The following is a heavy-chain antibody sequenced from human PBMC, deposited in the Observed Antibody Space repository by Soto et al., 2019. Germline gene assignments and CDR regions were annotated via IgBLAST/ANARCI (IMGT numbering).Heavy chain of an antibody. D-gene: IGHD3-16*01. Sequence: PGGSLRLPCAASGCNVSSHYMNWVRQAPGKGLEWVSIIYNGGNTYYADSVKGRFTISRDDSKNTLYLQMNSLRAEDTAVYYCARDSYVSLWGRGTLVTVSS. CDR1: GCNVSSHY. V-gene: IGHV3-53*01. CDR3: ARDSYVSL. J-gene: IGHJ2*01. CDR2: IYNGGNT.